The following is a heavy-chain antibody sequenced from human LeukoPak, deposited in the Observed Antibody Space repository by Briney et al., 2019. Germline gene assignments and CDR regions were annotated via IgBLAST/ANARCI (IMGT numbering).Heavy chain of an antibody. Sequence: SETLSLTCTVSGGSISSSSYYWSWIRQPPGKGLDWIGYIYYSGGTNYNPSLKSRVTISVDTSKNQFSLKLTSVTAADTAVYYCARVTNDGFWSAYLDYWGQGILVTVSS. D-gene: IGHD3-3*01. CDR3: ARVTNDGFWSAYLDY. CDR1: GGSISSSSYY. J-gene: IGHJ4*02. CDR2: IYYSGGT. V-gene: IGHV4-61*01.